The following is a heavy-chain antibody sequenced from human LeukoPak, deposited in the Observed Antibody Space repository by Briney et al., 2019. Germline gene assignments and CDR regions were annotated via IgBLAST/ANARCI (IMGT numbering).Heavy chain of an antibody. J-gene: IGHJ3*02. CDR1: GGSTSSNS. D-gene: IGHD3-22*01. CDR2: YYNSGST. V-gene: IGHV4-59*08. Sequence: PSETLSLTCTVSGGSTSSNSWSWMRQPPGKGLEWIGTYYNSGSTNYDPSLKSRATISVDTSKNQFSLKLTSATAADTAVYYCVGAKQWLSFDIWGQGTMVTVSS. CDR3: VGAKQWLSFDI.